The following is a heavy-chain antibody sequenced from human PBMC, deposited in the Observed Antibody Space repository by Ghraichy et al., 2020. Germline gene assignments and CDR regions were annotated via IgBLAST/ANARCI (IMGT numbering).Heavy chain of an antibody. CDR1: GFTFSNYW. CDR3: ARDGGDYSLDN. CDR2: IKQDGSEK. V-gene: IGHV3-7*03. Sequence: GGSLRLSCAASGFTFSNYWMSWVRQAPGKGLEWVASIKQDGSEKYYVDSVKGRFTISRDNANNSLYLQMNSLRAEDTAVYYCARDGGDYSLDNGGQGTLVTVSS. J-gene: IGHJ4*02. D-gene: IGHD2-21*01.